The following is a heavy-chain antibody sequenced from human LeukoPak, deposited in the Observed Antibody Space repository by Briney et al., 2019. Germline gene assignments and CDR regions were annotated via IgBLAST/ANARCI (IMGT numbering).Heavy chain of an antibody. D-gene: IGHD2-2*01. J-gene: IGHJ4*02. V-gene: IGHV3-33*06. CDR1: GFTFSSYG. CDR2: IWYDGSNK. CDR3: AKPYCASASCPPDY. Sequence: HTGGSLRLSCAASGFTFSSYGMHWVRQAPGKGLEWVAVIWYDGSNKYYADSAKGRFTISRDNSKNTLYLQMNSLRAEDTAVYYCAKPYCASASCPPDYWGQGTLVTVSS.